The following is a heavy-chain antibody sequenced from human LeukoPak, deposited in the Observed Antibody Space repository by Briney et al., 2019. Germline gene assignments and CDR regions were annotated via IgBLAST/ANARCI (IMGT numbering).Heavy chain of an antibody. V-gene: IGHV3-11*01. Sequence: GGSLRLSCAASGFTLSDYSMSWIRQAPGKGLEWVSYISGSGGTIYCADSVKGRFTISRDNAKNSLFLQMNSLRAEDTAVYYCARSYLPGPFAGGVFDIWGQGTMVTVSS. CDR2: ISGSGGTI. D-gene: IGHD2-8*02. CDR3: ARSYLPGPFAGGVFDI. J-gene: IGHJ3*02. CDR1: GFTLSDYS.